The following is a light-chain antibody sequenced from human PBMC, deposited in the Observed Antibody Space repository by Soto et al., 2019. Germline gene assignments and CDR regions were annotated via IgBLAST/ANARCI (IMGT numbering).Light chain of an antibody. CDR1: QSVSSNY. V-gene: IGKV3-20*01. J-gene: IGKJ5*01. CDR2: GAS. Sequence: EIVLTQSPDTLSLSPGERATLSCRASQSVSSNYLAWYQQRPGQAPRLVIYGASSRATGIPDRFSGSGSGADFTLTISRLEPEDFAVYFCQQYASSPITFGQGTRLEIK. CDR3: QQYASSPIT.